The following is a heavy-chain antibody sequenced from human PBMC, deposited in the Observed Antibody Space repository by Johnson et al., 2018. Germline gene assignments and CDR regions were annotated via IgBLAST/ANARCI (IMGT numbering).Heavy chain of an antibody. Sequence: QVQLVQSGAELKKPGSSVKVSCKASGGNFTTHSITWVRQAPGRGLEWVGRITPIINITHFAQKFQGRVTITADKSTSTHYMELSSLTSDDTAIYYCARGVGASAPLDSWGQGALVTVSS. CDR2: ITPIINIT. D-gene: IGHD1-26*01. CDR1: GGNFTTHS. CDR3: ARGVGASAPLDS. J-gene: IGHJ4*02. V-gene: IGHV1-69*04.